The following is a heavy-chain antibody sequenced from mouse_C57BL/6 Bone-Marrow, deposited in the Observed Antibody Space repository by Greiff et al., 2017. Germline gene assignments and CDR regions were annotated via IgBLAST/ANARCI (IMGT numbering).Heavy chain of an antibody. Sequence: VKLMESGAELVKPGASVKLSCKASGYTFTSYWMHWVKQRPGQGLEWIGMIHPNSGSTNYNEKFKSKATLTVDKSSSTAYMQLSSLTSEDSAVYYCVCEYAMDYWGQGTSVTVSS. CDR2: IHPNSGST. CDR3: VCEYAMDY. J-gene: IGHJ4*01. CDR1: GYTFTSYW. V-gene: IGHV1-64*01.